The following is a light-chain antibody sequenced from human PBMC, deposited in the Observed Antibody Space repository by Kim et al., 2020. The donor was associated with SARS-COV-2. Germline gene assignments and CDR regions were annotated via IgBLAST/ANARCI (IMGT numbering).Light chain of an antibody. Sequence: SYELTQPPSVSVSPGQTATITCSGDDLGNKFVCWYRQKPGQSPVLVMYEDVKRPSGIPERFSGSNSGNTATLTISGTQAMDEADYYCQAWDSSRYVFGTGTQVTVL. CDR2: EDV. CDR3: QAWDSSRYV. J-gene: IGLJ1*01. V-gene: IGLV3-1*01. CDR1: DLGNKF.